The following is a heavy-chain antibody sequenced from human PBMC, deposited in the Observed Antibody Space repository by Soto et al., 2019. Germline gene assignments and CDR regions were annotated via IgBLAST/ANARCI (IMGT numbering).Heavy chain of an antibody. Sequence: PAGSLRLSCAASGFPFSSYSMNWVRQTPGKGLEWVSSISSSSSYIYYADSVKGRFTTSRDNAKNSLYLQMNSLRAEDTAVYYCANNIVGASLYYYGMDVWGQGTTVTVSS. D-gene: IGHD1-26*01. CDR2: ISSSSSYI. V-gene: IGHV3-21*01. J-gene: IGHJ6*02. CDR1: GFPFSSYS. CDR3: ANNIVGASLYYYGMDV.